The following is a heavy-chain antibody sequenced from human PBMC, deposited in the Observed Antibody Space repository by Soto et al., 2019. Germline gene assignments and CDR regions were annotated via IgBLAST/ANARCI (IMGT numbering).Heavy chain of an antibody. D-gene: IGHD1-7*01. V-gene: IGHV3-73*01. J-gene: IGHJ4*02. CDR1: GFTFRGSA. CDR3: ARAGDWNYVQDF. Sequence: QPGGSLRLSCAASGFTFRGSAVHWVRQVSGKGLEWVGRIGNKANSYAATYAASVKGRFTISRDNAKNTVFLQMNSLRDEDSAVYFCARAGDWNYVQDFWGQGT. CDR2: IGNKANSYAA.